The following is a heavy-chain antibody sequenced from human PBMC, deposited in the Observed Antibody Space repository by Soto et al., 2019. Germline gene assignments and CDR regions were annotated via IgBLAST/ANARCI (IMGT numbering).Heavy chain of an antibody. Sequence: SETLSLTCTVSGGSISSGGYYWSWIRQHPGKGLEWIGYIYYSGSTYYNPSLKSRVTISVDTSKNQFSLKLNSVTAADTAVYYCARDVSSDSLFGYWGQGALVTVSS. CDR1: GGSISSGGYY. J-gene: IGHJ4*02. CDR3: ARDVSSDSLFGY. D-gene: IGHD3-22*01. V-gene: IGHV4-31*03. CDR2: IYYSGST.